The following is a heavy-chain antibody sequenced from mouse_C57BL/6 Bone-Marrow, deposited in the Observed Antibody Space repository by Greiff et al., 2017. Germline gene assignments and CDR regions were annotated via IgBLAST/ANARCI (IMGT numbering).Heavy chain of an antibody. V-gene: IGHV5-2*01. J-gene: IGHJ2*01. CDR2: INSDGGST. CDR3: ARHDYYGSSYDYFDY. Sequence: EVKVVESGGGLVQPGESLKLSCESNEYEFPSHDMSWVRKTPEKRLELVAAINSDGGSTYYPDTMERRFIISRDNTKKTLYLQMSSLRSEDTALYYCARHDYYGSSYDYFDYWGQGTTLTVSS. CDR1: EYEFPSHD. D-gene: IGHD1-1*01.